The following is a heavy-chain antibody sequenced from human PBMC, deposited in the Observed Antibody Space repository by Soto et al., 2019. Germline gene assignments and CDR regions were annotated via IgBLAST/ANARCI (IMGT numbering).Heavy chain of an antibody. V-gene: IGHV1-18*01. CDR2: ISTYNGDT. J-gene: IGHJ6*02. CDR3: ARGQGITTFGVYSMYYYGMDV. D-gene: IGHD3-3*01. Sequence: ASVKVSCKASGYTFTRSGISWVRQAPGQGLEWMGWISTYNGDTNYAQTFQGRVTMTTDTSTSTVHMEVRSLRSDDTAVYYCARGQGITTFGVYSMYYYGMDVWGQGTTVTVSS. CDR1: GYTFTRSG.